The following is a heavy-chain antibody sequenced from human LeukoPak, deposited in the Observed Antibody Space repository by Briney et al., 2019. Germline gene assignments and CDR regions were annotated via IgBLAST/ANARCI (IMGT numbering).Heavy chain of an antibody. V-gene: IGHV4-59*01. J-gene: IGHJ4*02. Sequence: SETLSLTCTVSGGSISSYSWNWIRQPPGNGLEWIGYIYYSGSTNYNPSLKSRVTISVDTSKNQFSLKLSSVTAADTAVYYCARLTRTYYYDSSGYYRGLFDYWGQGTLVTVSS. CDR1: GGSISSYS. CDR3: ARLTRTYYYDSSGYYRGLFDY. CDR2: IYYSGST. D-gene: IGHD3-22*01.